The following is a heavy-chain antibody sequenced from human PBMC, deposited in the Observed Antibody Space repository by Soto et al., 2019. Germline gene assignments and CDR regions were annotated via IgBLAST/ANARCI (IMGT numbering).Heavy chain of an antibody. CDR1: GGTFSSYT. Sequence: QVQLVQSGAEVKKPGSSVTVSCKASGGTFSSYTISWVRQAPGQGLEWMGGIIPIFGTANYAQKFQGRVTIPADESTSKAYMELSSLRSEDTAVYYCARGNHRWLQLWYFDLWGRGTLVTVSS. D-gene: IGHD5-12*01. CDR3: ARGNHRWLQLWYFDL. CDR2: IIPIFGTA. V-gene: IGHV1-69*12. J-gene: IGHJ2*01.